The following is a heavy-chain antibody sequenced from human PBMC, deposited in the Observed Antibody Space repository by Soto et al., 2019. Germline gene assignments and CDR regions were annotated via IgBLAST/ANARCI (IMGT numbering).Heavy chain of an antibody. Sequence: SETLSLTCAVYGGSFSGYYWSWIPQPPGKGLEWIGEINHSGSTNYNPSLKSRVTISVDTSKNQFSLKLSSVTAADTAVYYCAREVITGTKWYYYGMDVWGQRTTVTVSS. CDR1: GGSFSGYY. CDR2: INHSGST. D-gene: IGHD1-20*01. V-gene: IGHV4-34*01. CDR3: AREVITGTKWYYYGMDV. J-gene: IGHJ6*02.